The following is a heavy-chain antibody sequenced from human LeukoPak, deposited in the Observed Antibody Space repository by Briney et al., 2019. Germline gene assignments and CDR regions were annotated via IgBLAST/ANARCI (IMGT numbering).Heavy chain of an antibody. J-gene: IGHJ5*02. CDR2: ISAYNGNT. CDR1: GYTFTSYG. CDR3: ARDPMLAYCGGDCQGGWFDP. V-gene: IGHV1-18*04. Sequence: ASVKVSCKASGYTFTSYGISWVRQAPGQGLEWMGWISAYNGNTNYAQKPQGRVTMTTDTSTSTAYMELRSLRSDDTAVYYCARDPMLAYCGGDCQGGWFDPWGQGTLVTVSS. D-gene: IGHD2-21*02.